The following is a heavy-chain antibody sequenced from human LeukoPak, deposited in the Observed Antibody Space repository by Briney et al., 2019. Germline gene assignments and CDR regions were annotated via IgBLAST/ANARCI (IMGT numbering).Heavy chain of an antibody. J-gene: IGHJ4*02. V-gene: IGHV1-69*05. CDR2: IIPIFGTA. D-gene: IGHD5-18*01. Sequence: SVKVSCKASGGTFSSYAISWVRQAPGQGLEWMGGIIPIFGTANYAQKFQGRVTITTDESTSTAYMELSSLRSEDTAVYYCARGGYSYGSPPDYWGQGTLVTVSS. CDR1: GGTFSSYA. CDR3: ARGGYSYGSPPDY.